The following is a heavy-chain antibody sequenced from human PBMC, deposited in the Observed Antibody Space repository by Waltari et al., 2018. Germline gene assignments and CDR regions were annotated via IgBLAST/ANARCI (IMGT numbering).Heavy chain of an antibody. CDR1: GGSISSGSYY. CDR3: ARMKTGPRGVDAFDI. V-gene: IGHV4-61*02. J-gene: IGHJ3*02. D-gene: IGHD3-9*01. Sequence: QVQLQESGPGLVKPSQTLSLTCTVSGGSISSGSYYCSWIRQPAGKGLEWIGRIYTSGSTNYNPSLKSRVTISVDTSKNQFSLKLSSVTAADTAVYYCARMKTGPRGVDAFDIWGQGTMVTVSS. CDR2: IYTSGST.